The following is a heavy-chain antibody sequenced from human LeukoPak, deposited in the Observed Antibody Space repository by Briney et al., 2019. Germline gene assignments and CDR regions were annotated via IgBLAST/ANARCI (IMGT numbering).Heavy chain of an antibody. Sequence: GGSLRLSCAASGFTFSSYAMSWVRQAPGKGLEWVSTISGSGGSTYYADSVKGRFTISRDNSKNTLYLQMNSLRAEDTAVYYCAKGADILTGYDPYYYYGMDVWGQGTTVTVSS. D-gene: IGHD3-9*01. V-gene: IGHV3-23*01. J-gene: IGHJ6*02. CDR3: AKGADILTGYDPYYYYGMDV. CDR1: GFTFSSYA. CDR2: ISGSGGST.